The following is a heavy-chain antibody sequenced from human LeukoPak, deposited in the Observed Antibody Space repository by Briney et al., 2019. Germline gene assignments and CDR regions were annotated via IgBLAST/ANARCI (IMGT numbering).Heavy chain of an antibody. D-gene: IGHD3-10*01. CDR3: AKVFEVRGARRPKDY. V-gene: IGHV3-30*18. J-gene: IGHJ4*02. Sequence: GSLRLSCAASGFTFSDYGMHWVRQAPGKGLEWVALISYDGGNKFYADSVRDRFTISRDNSKNTLFLQMNSLRIEDTAVYYCAKVFEVRGARRPKDYWGQGTLVTVSS. CDR1: GFTFSDYG. CDR2: ISYDGGNK.